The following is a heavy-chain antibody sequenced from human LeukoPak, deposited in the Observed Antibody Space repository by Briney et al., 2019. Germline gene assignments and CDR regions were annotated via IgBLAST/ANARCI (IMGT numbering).Heavy chain of an antibody. CDR1: GFTFSSYA. CDR3: AKVVGSGSYYKGWFDP. CDR2: ISGSGGST. Sequence: GGSLRLSCAASGFTFSSYAMSWVRQAPGKGLEWVSAISGSGGSTYYADSVKGRFTISRDNSKNTLYLQMNSLRAEDTAVYYCAKVVGSGSYYKGWFDPWGQRTLVTVSS. V-gene: IGHV3-23*01. D-gene: IGHD3-10*01. J-gene: IGHJ5*02.